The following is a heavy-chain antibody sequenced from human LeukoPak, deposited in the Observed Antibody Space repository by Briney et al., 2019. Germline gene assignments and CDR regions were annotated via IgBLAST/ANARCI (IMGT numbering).Heavy chain of an antibody. CDR1: GGSISSYY. CDR3: ARGPRYYYYYMDV. J-gene: IGHJ6*03. Sequence: PSETLSLTCTVSGGSISSYYWSWIRQPAGKGLEWIGRIYTSGSTNYNLSLKSRVTMSVDASKNQFSLKLSSVTAADTAVYYCARGPRYYYYYMDVWGKGTTVTVSS. CDR2: IYTSGST. V-gene: IGHV4-4*07.